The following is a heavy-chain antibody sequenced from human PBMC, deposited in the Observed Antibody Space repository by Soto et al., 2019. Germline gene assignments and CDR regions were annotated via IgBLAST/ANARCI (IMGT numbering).Heavy chain of an antibody. V-gene: IGHV5-51*01. CDR2: IYPGDSDT. CDR1: GYSFTSYW. CDR3: SRLIRNILTGYYNGGGYYGMDV. Sequence: GESLKISCKGSGYSFTSYWIGWVRQMPGKGLEWMGIIYPGDSDTRYSPSFQGQATISADKSISTAYLHWSSLKASDTAKYYYSRLIRNILTGYYNGGGYYGMDVWGQQTTVTVSS. J-gene: IGHJ6*02. D-gene: IGHD3-9*01.